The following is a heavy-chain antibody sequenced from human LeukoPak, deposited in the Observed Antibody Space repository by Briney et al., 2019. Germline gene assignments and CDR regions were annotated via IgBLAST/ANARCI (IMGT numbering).Heavy chain of an antibody. Sequence: GGSLRLSCAASGLTVSSNYMSWVRQAPGKGLEWVSVIYSGGSTYYADSVKGRFTISRDNSKNTLYLQMNSLRAEDTAVYYCARLNYGSGSYLDYWGQGTLVTVSS. J-gene: IGHJ4*02. CDR1: GLTVSSNY. CDR2: IYSGGST. V-gene: IGHV3-53*01. D-gene: IGHD3-10*01. CDR3: ARLNYGSGSYLDY.